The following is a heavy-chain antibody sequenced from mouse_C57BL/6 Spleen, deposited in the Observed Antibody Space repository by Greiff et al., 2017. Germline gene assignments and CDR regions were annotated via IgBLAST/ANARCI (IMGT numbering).Heavy chain of an antibody. CDR1: GYSITSGYY. J-gene: IGHJ4*01. CDR3: ASVLSLYYAMDY. Sequence: EVKLEESGPGLVKPSQSLSLTCSVTGYSITSGYYWNWIRQFPGNKLEWLGYISYDGSNNYNPSLINRISITRDTSKYQFFLKLNSVTTEDTATYDCASVLSLYYAMDYWGQGTSVTVSS. CDR2: ISYDGSN. D-gene: IGHD6-1*01. V-gene: IGHV3-6*01.